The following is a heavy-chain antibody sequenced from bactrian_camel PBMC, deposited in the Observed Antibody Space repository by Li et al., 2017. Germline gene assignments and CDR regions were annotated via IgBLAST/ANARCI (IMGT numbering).Heavy chain of an antibody. Sequence: HVQLVESGGGSVQAGGSLRLSCAASGFTSSALCMAWFRQAPGKEREGVACIGRDGITMYSDSVKGRFTITRDKARDLVYLQMNGLQPEDTAMYYCAADPFLGCLRGSIPPASDFSYWGQGTQVIVS. J-gene: IGHJ6*01. CDR3: AADPFLGCLRGSIPPASDFSY. D-gene: IGHD1*01. V-gene: IGHV3S53*01. CDR1: GFTSSALC. CDR2: IGRDGIT.